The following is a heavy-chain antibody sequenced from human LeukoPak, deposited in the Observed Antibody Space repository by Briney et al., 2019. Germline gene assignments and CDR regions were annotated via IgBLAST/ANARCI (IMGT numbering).Heavy chain of an antibody. D-gene: IGHD1-1*01. V-gene: IGHV1-69*05. CDR3: ASCTTFTYYYYYMDV. J-gene: IGHJ6*03. Sequence: GASVKVSCKASGGTFSSYAISWVRQAPGQGLEWMGGIIPIFGTANYAQKFQGRVTITTDESTSTAYMELSSLRSDDTAVYYCASCTTFTYYYYYMDVWGKGTTVTVSS. CDR2: IIPIFGTA. CDR1: GGTFSSYA.